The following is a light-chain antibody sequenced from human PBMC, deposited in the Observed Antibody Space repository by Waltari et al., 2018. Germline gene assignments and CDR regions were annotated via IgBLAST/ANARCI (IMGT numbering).Light chain of an antibody. CDR1: RNINSN. CDR3: QQYYSTIFT. Sequence: IVMTQSPDTLSVSPGETATLSCRASRNINSNLAWYHQKPGQPPRLLIHAASTRAPGVPARFSGSGSGTEFTLTISNLQSEDVAVYYCQQYYSTIFTFGPGTKVDLK. CDR2: AAS. V-gene: IGKV3-15*01. J-gene: IGKJ3*01.